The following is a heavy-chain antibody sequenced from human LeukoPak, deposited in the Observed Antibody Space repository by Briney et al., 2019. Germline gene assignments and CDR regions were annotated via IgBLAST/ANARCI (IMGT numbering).Heavy chain of an antibody. D-gene: IGHD2-2*01. CDR1: GYTFTSYY. CDR3: AREPIIDIVVIPAAADYYHMDV. V-gene: IGHV1-46*01. Sequence: ASVEVSCKASGYTFTSYYMHWVRQAPGQGLEWMGIINPSGGSTSYAQKFQGRVTMTRDMSTSTVYMELSSLRSEDTAVYYCAREPIIDIVVIPAAADYYHMDVWGKGTTVTVSS. CDR2: INPSGGST. J-gene: IGHJ6*03.